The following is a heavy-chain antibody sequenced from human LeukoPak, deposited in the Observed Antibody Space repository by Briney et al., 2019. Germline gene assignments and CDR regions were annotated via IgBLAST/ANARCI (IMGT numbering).Heavy chain of an antibody. V-gene: IGHV4-61*08. J-gene: IGHJ4*02. CDR1: GGSISSGDYY. CDR3: ARHSYYYDSSGYSLLDY. D-gene: IGHD3-22*01. CDR2: IYYSGST. Sequence: PSETLSLTCTVSGGSISSGDYYWSWIRQPPGKGLEWIGYIYYSGSTNYNPSLKSRVTISVDTSKNQFSLKLSSVTAADTAVYYCARHSYYYDSSGYSLLDYWGQGTLVTVSS.